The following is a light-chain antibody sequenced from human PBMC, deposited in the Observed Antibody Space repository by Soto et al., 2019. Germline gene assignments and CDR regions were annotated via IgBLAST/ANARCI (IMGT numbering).Light chain of an antibody. CDR3: MQALQTTWT. V-gene: IGKV2-28*01. CDR2: LGS. CDR1: QSLLHSNGYNY. J-gene: IGKJ1*01. Sequence: IVMTQSPLSLPVTPGEPASISCRSSQSLLHSNGYNYLDWYLQKPGQSPQXLIYLGSNRASGVPDRFSGSGSGTDFTLKISRVEAEDVGVYYCMQALQTTWTFGQGTKV.